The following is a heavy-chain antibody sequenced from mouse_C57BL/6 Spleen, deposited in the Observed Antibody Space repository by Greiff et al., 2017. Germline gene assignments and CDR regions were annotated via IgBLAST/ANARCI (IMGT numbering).Heavy chain of an antibody. V-gene: IGHV8-12*01. CDR1: GFSLSTSGMG. J-gene: IGHJ1*03. CDR2: IYWDDDK. Sequence: QVTLKESGPGILQSSQTLSLTCSFSGFSLSTSGMGVSWIRQPSGKGLEWLAHIYWDDDKRYNPSLKSRLTISKDTSRNQVFLKITSVDTADTATYYCARRNYGGYFDVWGTGTTVTVSS. CDR3: ARRNYGGYFDV. D-gene: IGHD1-1*01.